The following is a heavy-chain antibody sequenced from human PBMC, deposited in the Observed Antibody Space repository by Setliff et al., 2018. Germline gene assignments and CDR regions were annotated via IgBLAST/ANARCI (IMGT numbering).Heavy chain of an antibody. CDR1: GYTFTSYW. V-gene: IGHV5-51*01. Sequence: GESLKISCKGSGYTFTSYWIGWVRQMPGKGLEWLGIIYSSDSHTRYSPSFQGQVTISADKSISTAYLQWSSLKASDTAMYYCARLGAPASHDAFDIWGQGTMVTVSS. D-gene: IGHD6-25*01. J-gene: IGHJ3*02. CDR3: ARLGAPASHDAFDI. CDR2: IYSSDSHT.